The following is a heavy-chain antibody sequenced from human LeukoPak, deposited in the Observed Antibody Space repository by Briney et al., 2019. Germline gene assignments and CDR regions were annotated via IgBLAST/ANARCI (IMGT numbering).Heavy chain of an antibody. CDR2: IIPIFGIA. Sequence: PVKLSCKASAGTFSSYAISLVRQAPGQGLEWMGRIIPIFGIANYAQKFQGRVTITADKSTSTAYMGLSSLRSEDTAVYYCARGQDGGGSYLAKDAFDIWGQGTMVTVSS. CDR3: ARGQDGGGSYLAKDAFDI. CDR1: AGTFSSYA. V-gene: IGHV1-69*04. J-gene: IGHJ3*02. D-gene: IGHD1-26*01.